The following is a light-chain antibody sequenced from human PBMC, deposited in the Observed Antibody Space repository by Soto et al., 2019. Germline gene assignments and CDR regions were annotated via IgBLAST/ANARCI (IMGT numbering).Light chain of an antibody. Sequence: QSVLTQPPSASGSPGQSVSISCTGNSSDIGNNNYVSWYQQHPGKAPKLMIYEVSKRPSGVPDRFSGSKSGNTASLTVSGLQAEDEADYYCRSYGGNWVFGGGTKLTAL. CDR3: RSYGGNWV. CDR1: SSDIGNNNY. V-gene: IGLV2-8*01. CDR2: EVS. J-gene: IGLJ3*02.